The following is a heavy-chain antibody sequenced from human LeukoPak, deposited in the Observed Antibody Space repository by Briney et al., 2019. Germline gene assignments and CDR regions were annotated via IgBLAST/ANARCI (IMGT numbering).Heavy chain of an antibody. V-gene: IGHV4-34*01. J-gene: IGHJ3*02. CDR3: ARDEPYYDSSGYPRRMTFDI. Sequence: SETLSLTCAVYGGSFSGYYWSWIRQPPGKGLEWIGEINHSGSTNYNPSLKSRVTISVDTSKNQFSLKLSSVTAADTAVYYCARDEPYYDSSGYPRRMTFDIWGQGTMVTVSS. CDR1: GGSFSGYY. D-gene: IGHD3-22*01. CDR2: INHSGST.